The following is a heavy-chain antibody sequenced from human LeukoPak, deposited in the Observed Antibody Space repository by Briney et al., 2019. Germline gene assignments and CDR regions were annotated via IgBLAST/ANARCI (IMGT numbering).Heavy chain of an antibody. D-gene: IGHD6-25*01. CDR2: IIPIFGTA. CDR3: ARESAAGVGVVQH. CDR1: GGTFSSYA. J-gene: IGHJ1*01. Sequence: ASVKVSCKASGGTFSSYAISWVRQAPGQGLEWMGGIIPIFGTANYAQKFQGRVTITTDESTSTAYMELSSLRSEGTAVYYCARESAAGVGVVQHWGQGTLVTVSS. V-gene: IGHV1-69*05.